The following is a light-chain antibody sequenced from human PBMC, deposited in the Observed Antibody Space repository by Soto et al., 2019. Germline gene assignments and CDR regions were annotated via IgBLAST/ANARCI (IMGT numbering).Light chain of an antibody. J-gene: IGLJ3*02. CDR3: QSFDSSLSGWV. Sequence: QSVLTQPPSVSGAPGQRVTISCTGSSSNIGAGYDVHWYQQLPGTAPKPLTYSNNNRPSGVPDRFSGSKSGTSASLAITGLQAEDEADYYCQSFDSSLSGWVFGGGTKVTVL. V-gene: IGLV1-40*01. CDR1: SSNIGAGYD. CDR2: SNN.